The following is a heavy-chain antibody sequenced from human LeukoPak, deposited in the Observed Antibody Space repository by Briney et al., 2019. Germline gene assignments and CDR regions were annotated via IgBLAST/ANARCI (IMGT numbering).Heavy chain of an antibody. J-gene: IGHJ4*02. CDR2: IYPGDSDT. V-gene: IGHV5-51*04. CDR3: ASTNLLGYCSSTSCDFDY. Sequence: GESLKISCKGSGYSLTSYWIGWVRQMPGKGLEWMGIIYPGDSDTRYSPSFQGQVTISADKPISTAYLQWSSLKASDTAMYYCASTNLLGYCSSTSCDFDYWGQGTLVTVSS. D-gene: IGHD2-2*01. CDR1: GYSLTSYW.